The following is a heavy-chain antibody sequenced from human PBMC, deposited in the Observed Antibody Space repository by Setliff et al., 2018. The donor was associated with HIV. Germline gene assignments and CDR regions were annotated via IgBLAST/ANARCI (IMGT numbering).Heavy chain of an antibody. J-gene: IGHJ4*02. Sequence: SETLSLTCTVSGGSISSNSYYWGWIRQPPGKGLEWIGSIYYSGSTYYNPSLKSRVTISVDTSKDQFSLKLSSVTAADTAVYYCARGPPFAYWGQGLLVTVSS. CDR3: ARGPPFAY. CDR1: GGSISSNSYY. V-gene: IGHV4-39*01. CDR2: IYYSGST.